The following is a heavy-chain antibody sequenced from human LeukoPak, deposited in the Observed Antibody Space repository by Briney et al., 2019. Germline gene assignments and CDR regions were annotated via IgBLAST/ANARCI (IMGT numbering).Heavy chain of an antibody. Sequence: SETLSLTCTVSGGSVSSGSYYWSWIRQPPGKGLEWIGYIDYSGSTNYNPSLKSRVTISVDTSKNQFSLKLSSVTAADTAVYYCARAQKYYYGSGSHPYNWFDPWGQGTLVTVSS. CDR1: GGSVSSGSYY. J-gene: IGHJ5*02. CDR3: ARAQKYYYGSGSHPYNWFDP. D-gene: IGHD3-10*01. V-gene: IGHV4-61*01. CDR2: IDYSGST.